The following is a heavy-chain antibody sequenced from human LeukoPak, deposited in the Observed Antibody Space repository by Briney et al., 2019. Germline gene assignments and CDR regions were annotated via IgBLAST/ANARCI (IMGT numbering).Heavy chain of an antibody. D-gene: IGHD3-10*01. CDR3: AKYEASRTMVRDSSFDY. Sequence: QSGGSLRLSCAASGFTFSSYAMSWVRQAPGKGLEWVSAISGSGGSTYYADSVKGRFTISRDNSKNTLYLQMNSLRAEDTAVYYCAKYEASRTMVRDSSFDYWGQGTLVTVSS. CDR2: ISGSGGST. V-gene: IGHV3-23*01. J-gene: IGHJ4*02. CDR1: GFTFSSYA.